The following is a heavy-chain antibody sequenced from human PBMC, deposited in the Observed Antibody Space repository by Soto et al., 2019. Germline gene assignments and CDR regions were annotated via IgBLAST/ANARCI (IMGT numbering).Heavy chain of an antibody. D-gene: IGHD3-10*01. V-gene: IGHV3-30-3*01. J-gene: IGHJ6*02. CDR3: ARDKGITMVRGVILIGEAMDV. Sequence: GGSLRLSCAASGFTFSNYAMHWVRQAPGKGLEWVAVISYDVSNKYYADSVKGRFTISRDNSKNTLYLQMNSLRAADTAVYYCARDKGITMVRGVILIGEAMDVWGQGTTVTVSS. CDR2: ISYDVSNK. CDR1: GFTFSNYA.